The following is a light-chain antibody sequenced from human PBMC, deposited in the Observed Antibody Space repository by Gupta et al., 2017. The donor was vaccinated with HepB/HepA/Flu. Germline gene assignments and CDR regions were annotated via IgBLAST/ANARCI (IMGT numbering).Light chain of an antibody. CDR2: EVN. Sequence: QSALTQPPFASGSPGQSITISCTGISSDLGGYKSVSWYQQHPGKVPKLIISEVNKRPSGVPDRFSGSTSGNTASLTVSGLRAEDEADYYCGAYAGTTTFVYVFGTGTKVTV. CDR1: SSDLGGYKS. CDR3: GAYAGTTTFVYV. V-gene: IGLV2-8*01. J-gene: IGLJ1*01.